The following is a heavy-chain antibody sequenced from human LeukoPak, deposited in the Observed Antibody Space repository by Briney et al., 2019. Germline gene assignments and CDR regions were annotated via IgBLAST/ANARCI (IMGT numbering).Heavy chain of an antibody. CDR3: ARTKAKYSSSWVAGNAFDI. CDR1: GFTFNSYS. Sequence: PGGSLRLSCAASGFTFNSYSMNWVRQAPGEGLEWVSSISSSGSYIYYADSVKGRFTISRDNAKNSLYLQMNSLRAEDTAVYYCARTKAKYSSSWVAGNAFDIWGQGTMVTVSS. J-gene: IGHJ3*02. D-gene: IGHD6-13*01. CDR2: ISSSGSYI. V-gene: IGHV3-21*01.